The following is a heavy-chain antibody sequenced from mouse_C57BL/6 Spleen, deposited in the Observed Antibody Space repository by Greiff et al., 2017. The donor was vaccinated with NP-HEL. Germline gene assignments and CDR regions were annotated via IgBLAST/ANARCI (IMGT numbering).Heavy chain of an antibody. V-gene: IGHV5-4*01. J-gene: IGHJ4*01. CDR1: GFTFSSYA. Sequence: EVQGVESGGGLVKPGGSLKLSCAASGFTFSSYAMSWVRQTPEKRLEWVATISDGGSYTYYPDNVKGRFTISRDNAKNNLYLQMSHLKSEDTAMYYCAREPPAMDYWGQGTSVTVSS. CDR2: ISDGGSYT. CDR3: AREPPAMDY.